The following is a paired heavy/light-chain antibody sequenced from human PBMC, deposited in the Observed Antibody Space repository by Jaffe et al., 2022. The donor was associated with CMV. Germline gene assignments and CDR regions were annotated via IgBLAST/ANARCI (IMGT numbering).Light chain of an antibody. CDR1: SSNIGSNT. CDR2: GNN. CDR3: AAWDDSLNAWV. Sequence: QSVLTQPPSASGTPGQRVTISCSGSSSNIGSNTVNWYQQVPGTAPKLLIYGNNQRPSGVPDRFSGSKSGTSASLAISGLQYEDEADYYCAAWDDSLNAWVFGGGTKLTVL. V-gene: IGLV1-44*01. J-gene: IGLJ3*02.
Heavy chain of an antibody. D-gene: IGHD5-12*01. Sequence: EVQLVESGGGLVQPGGSLRLSCSASGFTFSSYAMHWVRQAPGKGLEYVSAISTNGGTTYYADSVKGRFTISRDNSKNTLFLQMSSLRAEDTAVYYCVKDRERWLQYLGGFDYWGQGTLVTVPS. J-gene: IGHJ4*02. CDR1: GFTFSSYA. CDR2: ISTNGGTT. V-gene: IGHV3-64D*06. CDR3: VKDRERWLQYLGGFDY.